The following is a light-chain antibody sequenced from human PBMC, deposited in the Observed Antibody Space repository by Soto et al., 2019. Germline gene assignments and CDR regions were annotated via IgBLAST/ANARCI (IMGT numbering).Light chain of an antibody. Sequence: EIVLTQSPGTLSLSPGERATLSCRASQSVSSSYLAWYQQKPGQAPRLLIYGASSRATGIPDRFRGSGSGTDFTLTISRLEPEDFAVYYCQQRSSWHTFGQGTKVDIK. CDR2: GAS. J-gene: IGKJ1*01. CDR3: QQRSSWHT. CDR1: QSVSSSY. V-gene: IGKV3D-20*02.